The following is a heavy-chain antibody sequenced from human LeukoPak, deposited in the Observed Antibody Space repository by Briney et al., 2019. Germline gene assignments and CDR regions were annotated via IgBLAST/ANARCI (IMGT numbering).Heavy chain of an antibody. D-gene: IGHD3-16*02. Sequence: GGSLRLSCAASGFTFSSYGMHWVRQAPGKGLEWVAVISYDGSNKYYADSVKGRFTISRDNSKNTLYLQMNSLRAEDTAVYYCANSLGELSNRWGQGTLVTVSS. CDR1: GFTFSSYG. V-gene: IGHV3-30*18. CDR2: ISYDGSNK. J-gene: IGHJ4*02. CDR3: ANSLGELSNR.